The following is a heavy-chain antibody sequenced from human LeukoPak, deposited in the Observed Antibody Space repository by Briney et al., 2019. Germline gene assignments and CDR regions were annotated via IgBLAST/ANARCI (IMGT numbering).Heavy chain of an antibody. CDR1: GFTFSSYS. CDR2: ISSSSSTI. V-gene: IGHV3-48*01. J-gene: IGHJ4*02. Sequence: GGSLRLSCAASGFTFSSYSMNWVRQAPGKGLEWVSYISSSSSTIYYADSVKGRFTISRDNAKNSLYLQMNSLRAEDTAVYYCARDLWFGELLFEYFDCWGQGTLVTVSS. CDR3: ARDLWFGELLFEYFDC. D-gene: IGHD3-10*01.